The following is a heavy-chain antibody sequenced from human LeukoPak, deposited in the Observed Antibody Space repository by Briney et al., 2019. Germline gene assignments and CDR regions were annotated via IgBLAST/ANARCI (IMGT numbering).Heavy chain of an antibody. Sequence: GGSLRLSCVGSGFTFSSYWMHWVRQVPGKGPVWVSRINTDGSTIDYADSVKGRFTISRDNAKNSLYLQMNSLRAEDTAVYYCARGRDSSGYYYYYYYYMDVWGKGTTVTVSS. CDR3: ARGRDSSGYYYYYYYYMDV. CDR1: GFTFSSYW. V-gene: IGHV3-74*01. J-gene: IGHJ6*03. D-gene: IGHD3-22*01. CDR2: INTDGSTI.